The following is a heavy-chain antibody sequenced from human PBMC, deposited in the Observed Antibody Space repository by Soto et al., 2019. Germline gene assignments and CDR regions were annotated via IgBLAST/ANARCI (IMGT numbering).Heavy chain of an antibody. V-gene: IGHV3-23*01. CDR2: ISGSGGST. CDR3: ATSQYDILTGYRSAPFDY. D-gene: IGHD3-9*01. Sequence: PGGSLRLSCAAPGLTFRTYAMTWVRQAPGKGLEWVSIISGSGGSTYYADSVKGRFTVSRDNSKNTLYVQMNSLRAEDTAVYYCATSQYDILTGYRSAPFDYWGQGTLVTVSS. CDR1: GLTFRTYA. J-gene: IGHJ4*02.